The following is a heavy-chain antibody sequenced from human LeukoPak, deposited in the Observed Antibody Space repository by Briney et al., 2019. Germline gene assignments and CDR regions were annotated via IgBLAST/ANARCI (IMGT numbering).Heavy chain of an antibody. CDR3: ARGEWFGEFHFDY. CDR1: GGSISSYY. J-gene: IGHJ4*02. Sequence: SETLSLTCTVSGGSISSYYWSWIRQPPGKGLEWIGYIYYSGSTNYNPSLKSQVTISVDTSKNQFSLKLSSVTAADTAVYYCARGEWFGEFHFDYWGQGTLVTVSS. CDR2: IYYSGST. D-gene: IGHD3-10*01. V-gene: IGHV4-59*01.